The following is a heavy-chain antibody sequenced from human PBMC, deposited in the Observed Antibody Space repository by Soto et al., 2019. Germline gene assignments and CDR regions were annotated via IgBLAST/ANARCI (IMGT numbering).Heavy chain of an antibody. CDR3: AKDRIAAAVNVYVDYYGMDV. V-gene: IGHV3-23*01. J-gene: IGHJ6*02. Sequence: GGSLRLSCAASGFTFSSYAMSWVRQAPGKGLEWVSAISGSGGSTYYADSVKGRFTISRDNSKNTLYLQMNSLRAEDTAVYYCAKDRIAAAVNVYVDYYGMDVWGQGTTVTVSS. CDR2: ISGSGGST. D-gene: IGHD6-13*01. CDR1: GFTFSSYA.